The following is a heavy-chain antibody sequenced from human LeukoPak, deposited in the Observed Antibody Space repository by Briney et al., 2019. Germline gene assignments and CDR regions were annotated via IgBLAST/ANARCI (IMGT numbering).Heavy chain of an antibody. D-gene: IGHD3-10*01. V-gene: IGHV4-34*01. CDR3: ARGLSHYYYGSGSYSGGHWFDP. CDR2: INHSGST. J-gene: IGHJ5*02. Sequence: SETLSLTCAVYGGSFSGYYWSWIRQPPGKGLEWIGEINHSGSTNYNPSLKSRVTISVDTSKNQFSLKLSSVTAADTAVYYCARGLSHYYYGSGSYSGGHWFDPWGQGTLVPVSS. CDR1: GGSFSGYY.